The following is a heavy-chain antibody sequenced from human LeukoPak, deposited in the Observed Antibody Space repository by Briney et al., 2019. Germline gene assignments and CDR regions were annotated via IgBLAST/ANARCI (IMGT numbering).Heavy chain of an antibody. D-gene: IGHD4-23*01. CDR2: ISAYDGNT. CDR1: GYTFINYG. J-gene: IGHJ6*03. Sequence: ASVKVSCKASGYTFINYGISWVRQAPGRGLEWMGWISAYDGNTNYAQEVQGRVTMTTDTSSSTAYMELRSLSSDDTAVYYCARAGGNSDYYYMDVWGRGSTVTVSS. CDR3: ARAGGNSDYYYMDV. V-gene: IGHV1-18*01.